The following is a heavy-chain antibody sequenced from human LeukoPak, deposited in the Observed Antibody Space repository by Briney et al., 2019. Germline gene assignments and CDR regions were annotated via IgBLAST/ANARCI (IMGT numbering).Heavy chain of an antibody. Sequence: GSSVKVSCKASGGTFHSYTINWVRQAPGQGLEWTGGIIPIFATTNYAQKFQGRVTITADESTSTAYMELSSLSSEDTAVYYCASGTVASMDIWGQGTLVTVSS. CDR2: IIPIFATT. V-gene: IGHV1-69*01. J-gene: IGHJ4*02. CDR1: GGTFHSYT. D-gene: IGHD5-12*01. CDR3: ASGTVASMDI.